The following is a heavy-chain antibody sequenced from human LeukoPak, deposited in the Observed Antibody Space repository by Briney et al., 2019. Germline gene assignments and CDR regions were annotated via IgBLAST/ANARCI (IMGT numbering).Heavy chain of an antibody. CDR1: GYTLTELS. V-gene: IGHV1-24*01. D-gene: IGHD3-16*01. Sequence: ASVKVSCKVSGYTLTELSMHWVRQAPGKGLEWMGGFDPEDGETIYAQKFQGRVTMTEDTSTDTAYMELSSLRSEDTAVYYCATDTHAHLGGDDYYYYGMVVWGQGTTVTVSS. CDR2: FDPEDGET. J-gene: IGHJ6*02. CDR3: ATDTHAHLGGDDYYYYGMVV.